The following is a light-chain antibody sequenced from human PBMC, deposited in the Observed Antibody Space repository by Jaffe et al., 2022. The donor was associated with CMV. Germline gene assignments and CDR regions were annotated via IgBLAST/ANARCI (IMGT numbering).Light chain of an antibody. Sequence: QSVLTQPPSASGAPGQRVTISCSGSTSNIGSNTVNWYQHLPGMAPKLLLYLNSQRPSGVPDRFSGSKSGTSASLAISGLQSEDEADYYCTAWDDSLDGVAFGGGTKLTVL. V-gene: IGLV1-44*01. CDR3: TAWDDSLDGVA. CDR1: TSNIGSNT. J-gene: IGLJ3*02. CDR2: LNS.